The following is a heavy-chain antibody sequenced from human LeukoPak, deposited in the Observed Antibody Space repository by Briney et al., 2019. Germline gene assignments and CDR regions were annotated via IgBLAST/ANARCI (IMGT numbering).Heavy chain of an antibody. D-gene: IGHD1-1*01. CDR3: AGNYYYYYMDV. Sequence: WVANIKQDGSEKCYVDSVKGRFTISRDNAKNSLYLQMNSLRAEDTAVYYCAGNYYYYYMDVWGKGTTVTVSS. V-gene: IGHV3-7*01. J-gene: IGHJ6*03. CDR2: IKQDGSEK.